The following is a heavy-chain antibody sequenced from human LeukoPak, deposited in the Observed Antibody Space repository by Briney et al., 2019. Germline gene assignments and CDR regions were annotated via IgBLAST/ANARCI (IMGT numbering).Heavy chain of an antibody. J-gene: IGHJ4*02. D-gene: IGHD6-13*01. Sequence: GGSLRLSCAASGFTFSSYWMHWVRQAPGKGLVWVSRINSDGSSTSYADSVKGRFTISRDNAKNTLYLQMNSLKTEDTAVYYCTSRIAAALYEDYWGQGTLVTVSS. CDR3: TSRIAAALYEDY. CDR1: GFTFSSYW. CDR2: INSDGSST. V-gene: IGHV3-74*01.